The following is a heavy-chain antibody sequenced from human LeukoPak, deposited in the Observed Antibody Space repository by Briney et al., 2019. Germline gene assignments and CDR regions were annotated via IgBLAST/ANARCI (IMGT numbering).Heavy chain of an antibody. CDR2: IYTSGST. V-gene: IGHV4-4*07. J-gene: IGHJ4*02. CDR3: AREYCSSTSCVYYFDY. CDR1: GGSISSYY. Sequence: SETLSLTCTVSGGSISSYYWSWLRQPAGKGLEWIGRIYTSGSTNYNPSLKSRVTMSVDTSKNQFSLKLSSVTAADTAVYYCAREYCSSTSCVYYFDYWGQGTLVTVSS. D-gene: IGHD2-2*01.